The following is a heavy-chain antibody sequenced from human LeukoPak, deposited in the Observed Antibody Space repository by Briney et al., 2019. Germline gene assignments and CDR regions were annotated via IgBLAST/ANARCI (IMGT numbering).Heavy chain of an antibody. D-gene: IGHD6-19*01. J-gene: IGHJ4*02. V-gene: IGHV3-53*01. CDR1: GFTVSSNY. CDR2: IYSGGST. Sequence: GGSLRLFCAASGFTVSSNYMSWVRQAPGKGLEWVSVIYSGGSTYYADSVKGRFTISRDNSKNTLYLQMNSLRAEDTAVYYCARRQYSSGWFNHYWGQGTLVTVSS. CDR3: ARRQYSSGWFNHY.